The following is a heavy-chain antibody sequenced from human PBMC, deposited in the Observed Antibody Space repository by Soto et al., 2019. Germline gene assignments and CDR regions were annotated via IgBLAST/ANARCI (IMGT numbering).Heavy chain of an antibody. J-gene: IGHJ3*01. V-gene: IGHV3-48*03. D-gene: IGHD2-8*02. CDR1: GFIFSDYE. CDR3: VKEYCTGGTCFDAFDL. CDR2: ISDGGTTI. Sequence: EAELVESGGGLVQPGGSLTLSCAASGFIFSDYEVDWVRQAPGRGPEWISYISDGGTTIYYAASVKGRFTISRDDAKKSLYTHMNNLRVDDTAIYFCVKEYCTGGTCFDAFDLWGQGTVVTVSS.